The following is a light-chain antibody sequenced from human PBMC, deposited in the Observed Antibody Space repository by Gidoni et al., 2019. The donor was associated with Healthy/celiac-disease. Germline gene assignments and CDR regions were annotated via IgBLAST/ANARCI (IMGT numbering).Light chain of an antibody. J-gene: IGLJ1*01. CDR1: SSDVGGYNY. CDR2: DVS. CDR3: SSYTSSSTRV. V-gene: IGLV2-14*01. Sequence: QPALTQPASVSGSPALSITIPCTGTSSDVGGYNYVSWYQQHPGKAPKLMIYDVSNRPSGVSNRFSGSKSGNTASLTISGLQAEDEADYYCSSYTSSSTRVFGTGTKVTVL.